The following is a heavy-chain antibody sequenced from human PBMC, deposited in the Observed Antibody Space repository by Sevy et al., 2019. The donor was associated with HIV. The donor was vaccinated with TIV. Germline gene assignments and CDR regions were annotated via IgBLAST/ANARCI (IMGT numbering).Heavy chain of an antibody. J-gene: IGHJ4*02. D-gene: IGHD3-16*01. Sequence: GGSLRLSCAASGFSFSSYSMNWVRQAPGKGLEWVSSISGVSNYIYYADSVKGRFTISRDNAKNSLFLQMNSLRVEDTAVYYCARDEGGYDPLDYWGQGTLVTVSS. V-gene: IGHV3-21*01. CDR3: ARDEGGYDPLDY. CDR1: GFSFSSYS. CDR2: ISGVSNYI.